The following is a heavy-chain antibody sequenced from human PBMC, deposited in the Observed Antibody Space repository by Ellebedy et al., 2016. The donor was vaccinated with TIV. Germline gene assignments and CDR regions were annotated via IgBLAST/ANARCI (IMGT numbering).Heavy chain of an antibody. J-gene: IGHJ2*01. CDR2: INPKNGVT. D-gene: IGHD1-1*01. Sequence: AASVKVSCKPSGYTFTGHYIHWVRQAPGQGLEWMGWINPKNGVTNYAQKFQGRVTMTRDTSIRTAFMERSRLKSDDTAIYYCARAGGGNWNDWYFDLWGRGTLVTVSS. V-gene: IGHV1-2*02. CDR1: GYTFTGHY. CDR3: ARAGGGNWNDWYFDL.